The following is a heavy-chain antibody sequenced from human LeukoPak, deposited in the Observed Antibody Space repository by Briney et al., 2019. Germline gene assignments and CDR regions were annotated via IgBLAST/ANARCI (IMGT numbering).Heavy chain of an antibody. CDR1: GGPISSSTYY. CDR3: ARGRFSVGYCGRGSCHADFDH. J-gene: IGHJ4*02. CDR2: IFYSGTP. V-gene: IGHV4-39*01. D-gene: IGHD2-15*01. Sequence: SETLSLTCSVSGGPISSSTYYWVWMRRPPGKGVEGIGSIFYSGTPFYNPPLKSRVTIAVHTPNSQFSQSLTSVTAADTAVYYRARGRFSVGYCGRGSCHADFDHWGQGALVTVSS.